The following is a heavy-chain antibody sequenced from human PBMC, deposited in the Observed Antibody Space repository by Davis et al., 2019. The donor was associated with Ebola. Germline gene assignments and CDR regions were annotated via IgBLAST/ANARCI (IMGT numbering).Heavy chain of an antibody. J-gene: IGHJ5*02. D-gene: IGHD6-19*01. Sequence: PGGSLRLSCAASGFTFRTYAMSWVRQAPGKGLEWVAYISRLSNHIYYAESVRGRFDISRDNAKGSLYLQMNSLRAEDTALYYCARGRQWLSLDSWGQGTLVTVSS. CDR1: GFTFRTYA. V-gene: IGHV3-48*01. CDR2: ISRLSNHI. CDR3: ARGRQWLSLDS.